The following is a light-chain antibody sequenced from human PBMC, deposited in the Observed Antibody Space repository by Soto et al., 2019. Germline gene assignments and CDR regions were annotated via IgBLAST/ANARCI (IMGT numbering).Light chain of an antibody. V-gene: IGKV1-39*01. CDR1: LSITNY. CDR3: QQTYTLPFT. J-gene: IGKJ4*01. Sequence: DIQMTQSPSSLSASVGDRVTITCRANLSITNYLHWYQQKSGRVPKLLIYGASNLQGGVPSRFSGRGSGTDFSLTMNSLRLEDFATYFCQQTYTLPFTFGGGTKVEIE. CDR2: GAS.